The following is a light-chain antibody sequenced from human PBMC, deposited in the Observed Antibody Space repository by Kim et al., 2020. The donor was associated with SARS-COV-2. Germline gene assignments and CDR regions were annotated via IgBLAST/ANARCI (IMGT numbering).Light chain of an antibody. CDR2: GKN. CDR3: NSRDSSGNHLV. Sequence: LGQTFRITIQRTNRRNHYASLYQQKPGPAPVLFIFGKNNRPSGIPDRFSGSKSGNPASLAITGAQAEDEADYYCNSRDSSGNHLVFGGGTQLTVL. CDR1: NRRNHY. V-gene: IGLV3-19*01. J-gene: IGLJ3*02.